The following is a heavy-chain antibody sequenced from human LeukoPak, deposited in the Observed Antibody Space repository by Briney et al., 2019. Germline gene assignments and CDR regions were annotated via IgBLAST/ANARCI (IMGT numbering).Heavy chain of an antibody. CDR1: GFTFSTYW. Sequence: PGGPLRLSCAASGFTFSTYWMSWVRQAPGKGLEWVANIKQDGSEKYYGVSVKGWFTVSRDNTKSSLYLQMNSLRAEDTAVYYCARGESWSFDYWGQGTLVTVSS. D-gene: IGHD6-13*01. CDR2: IKQDGSEK. V-gene: IGHV3-7*04. CDR3: ARGESWSFDY. J-gene: IGHJ4*02.